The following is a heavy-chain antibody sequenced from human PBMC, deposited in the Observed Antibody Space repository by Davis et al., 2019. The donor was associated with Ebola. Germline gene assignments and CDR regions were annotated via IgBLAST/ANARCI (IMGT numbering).Heavy chain of an antibody. D-gene: IGHD3-9*01. V-gene: IGHV1-69*04. CDR2: IIPILGIA. J-gene: IGHJ6*02. Sequence: SVKVSCKASGGTFSSYAISWVRQAPGQGLEWMGRIIPILGIANYAQKFQGRVTITADKSTSTAYMELNSLRSEDTAVYYCASPSGRYYDILTGYFGMDVWGQGTTVTVSS. CDR1: GGTFSSYA. CDR3: ASPSGRYYDILTGYFGMDV.